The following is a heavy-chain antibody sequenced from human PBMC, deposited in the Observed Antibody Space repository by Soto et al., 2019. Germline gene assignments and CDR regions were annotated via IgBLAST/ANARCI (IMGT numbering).Heavy chain of an antibody. V-gene: IGHV4-39*01. Sequence: SETLSLTCTVSGGSISSSSYYWGWIRQPPGKGLEWIGSIYYSGSTYYNPSLKSRVTISVDTSKNQFSLKLSSVTAADTAVYYCARSDHYYHDSSGYWDYWGQGTLVTVSS. CDR1: GGSISSSSYY. CDR2: IYYSGST. J-gene: IGHJ4*02. D-gene: IGHD3-22*01. CDR3: ARSDHYYHDSSGYWDY.